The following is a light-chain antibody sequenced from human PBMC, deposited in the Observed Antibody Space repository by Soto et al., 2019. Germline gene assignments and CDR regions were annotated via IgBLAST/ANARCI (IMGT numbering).Light chain of an antibody. Sequence: EIVLTQSPGTLSLSPGERATLSCRASQRVSSSYLAWYLQKRGQAPRLLIYGTSSRATGIPDRFSGSGSGTDFTLTISRLEPEDFAVYYCQQYGSSPYTFGQGTKLEIK. V-gene: IGKV3-20*01. CDR1: QRVSSSY. J-gene: IGKJ2*01. CDR2: GTS. CDR3: QQYGSSPYT.